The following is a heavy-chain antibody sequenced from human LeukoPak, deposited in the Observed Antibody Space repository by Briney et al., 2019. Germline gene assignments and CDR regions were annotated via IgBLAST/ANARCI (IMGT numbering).Heavy chain of an antibody. J-gene: IGHJ4*02. CDR3: AKCTRGIAHYHIDY. Sequence: GGSLRLSCAASGFTFSGYAMSWVRQAPGKGLKWVSAISGSGGSTYYADSVKGRFTISRDNSKNTLYLQMDSLRAEDTAVYYCAKCTRGIAHYHIDYWGQGTLVTVSS. D-gene: IGHD3-9*01. V-gene: IGHV3-23*01. CDR2: ISGSGGST. CDR1: GFTFSGYA.